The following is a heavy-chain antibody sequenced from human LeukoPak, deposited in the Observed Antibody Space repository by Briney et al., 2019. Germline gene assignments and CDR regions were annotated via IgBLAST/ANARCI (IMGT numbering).Heavy chain of an antibody. CDR2: IYYSGST. D-gene: IGHD5-12*01. J-gene: IGHJ3*02. Sequence: ASETLSLTCTVSGGSISSYYWSWIRQPPGKGLEWIGYIYYSGSTNYNPSLKSRVTISVDTPKNQFSLKLSSVTAADTAAYYCAXXXYXXYAARPATTDAFDIWGQGTMVTVSS. V-gene: IGHV4-59*12. CDR1: GGSISSYY. CDR3: AXXXYXXYAARPATTDAFDI.